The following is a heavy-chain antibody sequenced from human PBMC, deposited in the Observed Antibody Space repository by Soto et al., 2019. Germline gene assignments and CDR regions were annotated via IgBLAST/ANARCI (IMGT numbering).Heavy chain of an antibody. CDR1: GYSFTSYW. CDR2: IYPGDSDT. V-gene: IGHV5-51*01. Sequence: PGESLKISCKGSGYSFTSYWIGWVRQMPGKGLEWMGIIYPGDSDTRYSPSFQGQVTISADKSISTAYLQWSSLKASDTAMYYCARPPFLYGDYAQLDSDAFDIWGQGTMGTVSS. CDR3: ARPPFLYGDYAQLDSDAFDI. J-gene: IGHJ3*02. D-gene: IGHD4-17*01.